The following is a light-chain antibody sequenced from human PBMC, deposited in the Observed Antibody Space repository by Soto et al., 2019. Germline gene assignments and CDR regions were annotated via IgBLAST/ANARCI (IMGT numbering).Light chain of an antibody. CDR2: SNN. CDR3: ATSDNYLHARYV. Sequence: QSVVTQPPSESGTPGQRVIISCSGSSSQIGSNTVNWYQQLPGTAPKLLIYSNNQRPSGVPDRFSSSKSGTSASLTIRGHQSVDEAYYYWATSDNYLHARYVFGTGTKLTVL. V-gene: IGLV1-44*01. CDR1: SSQIGSNT. J-gene: IGLJ1*01.